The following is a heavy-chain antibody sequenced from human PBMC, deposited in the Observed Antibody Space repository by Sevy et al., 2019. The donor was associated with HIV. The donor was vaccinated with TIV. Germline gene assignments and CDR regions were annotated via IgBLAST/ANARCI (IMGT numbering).Heavy chain of an antibody. CDR2: ISTSSNYI. J-gene: IGHJ4*02. D-gene: IGHD5-18*01. V-gene: IGHV3-11*06. CDR3: ARVRYNYGQHYFDY. CDR1: GFTFSDYY. Sequence: GESLKISCTASGFTFSDYYMSWIRQAPGKGLEWVSDISTSSNYINYADPVKGRFTISRHNAKNSLYLQMNSLRAEDTAVYLCARVRYNYGQHYFDYWGQGTLVTVSS.